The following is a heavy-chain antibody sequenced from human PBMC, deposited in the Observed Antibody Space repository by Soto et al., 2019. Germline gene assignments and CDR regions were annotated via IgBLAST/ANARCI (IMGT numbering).Heavy chain of an antibody. CDR3: TLLRGYFDL. V-gene: IGHV3-30*03. Sequence: QVQLVESGGGVVQPGRSLRLSCAASGFTFSSYGMHWVRQAPGKGLEWVAVISYDGSNKYYADSVKGRFTISRDNSKNTLYLQMNGLRAEDTAVYYCTLLRGYFDLWGRGTLVTVSS. D-gene: IGHD2-21*01. J-gene: IGHJ2*01. CDR2: ISYDGSNK. CDR1: GFTFSSYG.